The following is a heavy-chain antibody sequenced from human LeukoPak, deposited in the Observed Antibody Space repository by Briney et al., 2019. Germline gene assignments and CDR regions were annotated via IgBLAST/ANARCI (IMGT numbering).Heavy chain of an antibody. CDR3: ARAVGDCSGGSCYSELDY. D-gene: IGHD2-15*01. J-gene: IGHJ4*02. CDR2: ISYDGTNK. V-gene: IGHV3-30*01. Sequence: GGSLRLSCAASGLTVSIYTMHWVRQASGKGLEWVALISYDGTNKYYADSVKGRFTISRDNSKSTLYLQMNRLRAEDTAAYYCARAVGDCSGGSCYSELDYWGQGALVTVSS. CDR1: GLTVSIYT.